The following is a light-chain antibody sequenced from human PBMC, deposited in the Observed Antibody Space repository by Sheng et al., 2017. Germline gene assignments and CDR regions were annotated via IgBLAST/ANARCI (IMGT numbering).Light chain of an antibody. V-gene: IGKV1-NL1*01. Sequence: DIHMTQSPSSLSASVGDRVTITCRASRGIYNSLAWYQQKPGKSPKLLLHAASKLETGVPSRFSGSGSGTDYTLTISSLQRDDFATYYCQQYISYSITFGPGTKVDIK. CDR1: RGIYNS. CDR2: AAS. CDR3: QQYISYSIT. J-gene: IGKJ3*01.